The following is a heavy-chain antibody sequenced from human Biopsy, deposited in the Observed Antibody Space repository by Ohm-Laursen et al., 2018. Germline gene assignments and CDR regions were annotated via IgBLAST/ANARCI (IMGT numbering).Heavy chain of an antibody. V-gene: IGHV1-46*01. Sequence: ASVKVSCKPSGYSFTKYYINWVRQAPGQGLEWMGIINPTGGTTSYAEKFQGRVTLTRDTSTGTVYLELNSLIYEDTALYYCARDETGSSVFGPYYYGMGVWGQGTAVTVSS. CDR1: GYSFTKYY. D-gene: IGHD3-9*01. CDR2: INPTGGTT. J-gene: IGHJ6*02. CDR3: ARDETGSSVFGPYYYGMGV.